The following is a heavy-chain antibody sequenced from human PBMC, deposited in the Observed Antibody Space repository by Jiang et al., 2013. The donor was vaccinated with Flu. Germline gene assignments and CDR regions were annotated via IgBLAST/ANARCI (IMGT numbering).Heavy chain of an antibody. J-gene: IGHJ3*02. V-gene: IGHV1-69*01. CDR1: GGTSAAML. CDR2: SSLSLVQ. CDR3: AREASGSNAHRVEAFDI. Sequence: EVKKPGSSVKVSCKASGGTSAAMLSAGCDRPLDKGLSGWEGSSLSLVQQTYAQKFQGRVTITADESTSTAYMELSSLRSEDTAVYYCAREASGSNAHRVEAFDIWGQGTMVTVSS. D-gene: IGHD1-26*01.